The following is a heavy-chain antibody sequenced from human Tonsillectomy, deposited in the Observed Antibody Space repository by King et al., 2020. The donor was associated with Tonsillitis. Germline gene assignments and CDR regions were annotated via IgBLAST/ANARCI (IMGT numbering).Heavy chain of an antibody. D-gene: IGHD3-10*01. CDR3: TTDNRGYYGSRGPPPDYSYMDV. V-gene: IGHV3-15*01. CDR2: IQSKTEGGTP. Sequence: VGGGGGGGGGGGWRRGAGGGWGVAVGNAWMSWGRQAPGKGLEWVGRIQSKTEGGTPDYAAPVKGRFTIPRDDSNNTLYLQMYSLKTEHTAGYFCTTDNRGYYGSRGPPPDYSYMDVWGKGTTVTVSS. CDR1: GVAVGNAW. J-gene: IGHJ6*03.